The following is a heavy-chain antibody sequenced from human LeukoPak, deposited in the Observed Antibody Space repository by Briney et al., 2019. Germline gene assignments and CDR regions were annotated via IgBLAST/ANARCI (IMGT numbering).Heavy chain of an antibody. J-gene: IGHJ5*02. Sequence: SETLSLTCVVYGGPFSGYYRSWIRQPPGKGLEWIGEINHSGITRYNPSLKSRVTISVDTSKNQFSLKLNSVTAADTAVHYCARGMIAASELRLAWGQGTLVTVSS. CDR2: INHSGIT. D-gene: IGHD6-13*01. CDR1: GGPFSGYY. CDR3: ARGMIAASELRLA. V-gene: IGHV4-34*01.